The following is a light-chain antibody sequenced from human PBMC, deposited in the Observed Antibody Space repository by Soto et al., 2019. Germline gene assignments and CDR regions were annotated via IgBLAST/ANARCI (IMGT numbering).Light chain of an antibody. CDR1: SSDVGGYNY. CDR3: ISYGGSSNLI. CDR2: EVS. Sequence: QSVLTQPPSASGSPGQSVTISCTGTSSDVGGYNYVSWYQQHPGKAPKLMVYEVSKRPSGVPDRFSGSKSGNTASLTVSGLQAEDEADYYCISYGGSSNLIFGGGTKLTVL. V-gene: IGLV2-8*01. J-gene: IGLJ2*01.